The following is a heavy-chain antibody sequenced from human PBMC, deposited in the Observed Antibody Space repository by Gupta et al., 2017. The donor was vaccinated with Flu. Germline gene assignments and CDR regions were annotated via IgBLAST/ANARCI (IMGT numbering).Heavy chain of an antibody. CDR2: MWSDGREK. CDR3: ARGNRFSRHCLCDGADN. J-gene: IGHJ4*02. Sequence: MNWARQATGQGMVWVAVMWSDGREKECADSGKGSFTISRDTSQNTLSLQMNALMAEDTAVYCCARGNRFSRHCLCDGADNWGQGTRVTVSS. V-gene: IGHV3-33*01. D-gene: IGHD2-2*01.